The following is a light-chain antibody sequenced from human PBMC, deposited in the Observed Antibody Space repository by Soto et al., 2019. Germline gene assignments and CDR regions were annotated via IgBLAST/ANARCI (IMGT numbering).Light chain of an antibody. CDR2: GAS. CDR3: QQYGSSAT. V-gene: IGKV3-20*01. Sequence: EIVLTQSPGTLSLSPGERATLSCRASQSVSSSYLAWYQQKPGQAPRLLIYGASSRATGIPDRFSGSGSGTDFTLTISRLELEDFAVYYCQQYGSSATFGGGTKVEIK. CDR1: QSVSSSY. J-gene: IGKJ4*01.